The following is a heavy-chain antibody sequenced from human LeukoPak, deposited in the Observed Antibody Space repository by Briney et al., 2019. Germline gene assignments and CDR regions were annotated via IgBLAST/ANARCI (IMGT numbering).Heavy chain of an antibody. D-gene: IGHD3-16*01. J-gene: IGHJ6*02. Sequence: GGSLRLSCAVSGLTFNNYAMSWVRQAPGKGLEWVSAISKSGDHTYYAASAKGRFTIYRDNSKNTQYLQMNSLRAEDTAVYYCTTSWGPDTSAFRWGRDGMDVWGQGTTVIVS. CDR1: GLTFNNYA. V-gene: IGHV3-23*01. CDR3: TTSWGPDTSAFRWGRDGMDV. CDR2: ISKSGDHT.